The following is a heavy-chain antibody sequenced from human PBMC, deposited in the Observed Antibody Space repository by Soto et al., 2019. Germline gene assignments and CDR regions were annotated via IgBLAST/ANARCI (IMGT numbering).Heavy chain of an antibody. CDR2: ISSSSSYI. V-gene: IGHV3-21*01. CDR3: ATALRGAPTMP. CDR1: GFTFSSYS. Sequence: PGGSLRLSCAASGFTFSSYSMNWVRQAPGKGLEWVSSISSSSSYIYYADSVKGRFTISRDNAKNSLYLQMNSLTAEDTAVYFCATALRGAPTMPWGQGTLVTVSS. J-gene: IGHJ5*02. D-gene: IGHD1-26*01.